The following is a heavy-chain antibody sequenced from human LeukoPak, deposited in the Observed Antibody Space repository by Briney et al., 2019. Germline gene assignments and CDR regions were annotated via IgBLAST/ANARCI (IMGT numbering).Heavy chain of an antibody. CDR2: IYYSGST. CDR3: ARGRTTFDY. Sequence: SETLSLTCTVFGGSISSGGYYWSCIRQLPGKGLEWIGYIYYSGSTYYNPSLKSRVTISVDTSKNQFSLKLSSVTAADTAVYYCARGRTTFDYWGQGTLVTVSS. D-gene: IGHD4-11*01. CDR1: GGSISSGGYY. J-gene: IGHJ4*02. V-gene: IGHV4-31*03.